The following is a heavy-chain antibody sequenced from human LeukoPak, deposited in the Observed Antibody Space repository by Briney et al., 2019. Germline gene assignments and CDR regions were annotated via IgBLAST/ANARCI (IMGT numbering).Heavy chain of an antibody. CDR1: GDSISSDKW. CDR3: ACHSGWSGPSE. CDR2: FHQSVST. D-gene: IGHD6-19*01. Sequence: SETLSLTCAVSGDSISSDKWWSWVRQPPGKGLEYIGEFHQSVSTNYNPSLKSPLTISVDKSKNQFSLKLSSVTAADTAVYYCACHSGWSGPSEWGQGTLVTVSS. J-gene: IGHJ4*02. V-gene: IGHV4-4*02.